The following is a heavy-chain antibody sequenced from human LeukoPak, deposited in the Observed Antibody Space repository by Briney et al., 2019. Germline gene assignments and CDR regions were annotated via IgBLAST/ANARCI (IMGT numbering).Heavy chain of an antibody. Sequence: QPGGSLRLSCVASTFSFSRYPMGWVRQAPGKGLEWVSGISASGDVTFHADPVKGRFTISRDNSKNTLYLQMTSLRAEDTAEYYCAKSLFTSATGTGRAFHIWGQGTMVTVSS. D-gene: IGHD1-1*01. J-gene: IGHJ3*02. CDR1: TFSFSRYP. CDR3: AKSLFTSATGTGRAFHI. CDR2: ISASGDVT. V-gene: IGHV3-23*01.